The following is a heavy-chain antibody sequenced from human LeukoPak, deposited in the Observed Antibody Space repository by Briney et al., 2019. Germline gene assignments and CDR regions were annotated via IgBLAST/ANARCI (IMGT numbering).Heavy chain of an antibody. V-gene: IGHV3-21*01. D-gene: IGHD1-14*01. CDR3: ATETIGRHYDY. J-gene: IGHJ4*02. Sequence: PGGSLRLSCAASGFTFSSYAMSWVRQAPGKGLEWVSSIGSTGTDRYYADSVKGRFTISRDNAKNSLYPQMNSLRAEDTTVYYCATETIGRHYDYWGQGTLLTVSS. CDR2: IGSTGTDR. CDR1: GFTFSSYA.